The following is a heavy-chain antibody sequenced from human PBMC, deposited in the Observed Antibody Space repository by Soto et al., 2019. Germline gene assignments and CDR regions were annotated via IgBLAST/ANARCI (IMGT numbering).Heavy chain of an antibody. CDR2: ISGSGGST. CDR1: GFTFSSYA. J-gene: IGHJ4*02. CDR3: AKLGDLNSSGWGYFDY. V-gene: IGHV3-23*01. D-gene: IGHD6-19*01. Sequence: GGSLRLSCAASGFTFSSYAMSWVRQAPGKGLEWVSAISGSGGSTYYADSVKGRFTISRDNSKNTLYLQMNSLRAEDTAVYYCAKLGDLNSSGWGYFDYWGQGTLVTVSS.